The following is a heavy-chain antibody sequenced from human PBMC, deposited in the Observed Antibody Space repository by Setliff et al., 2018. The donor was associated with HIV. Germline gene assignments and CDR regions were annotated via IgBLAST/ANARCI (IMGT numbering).Heavy chain of an antibody. J-gene: IGHJ4*02. Sequence: ASVKVSCKASGYTFTDYYMHWVRQAPGQGLEWMGRINPNSGGTNYAQRFQGRVTMTRDTSISTAYMELSRLRSDDTAIYYCARGGYSYGSSYWGRGTLVTVSS. CDR3: ARGGYSYGSSY. V-gene: IGHV1-2*06. D-gene: IGHD5-18*01. CDR1: GYTFTDYY. CDR2: INPNSGGT.